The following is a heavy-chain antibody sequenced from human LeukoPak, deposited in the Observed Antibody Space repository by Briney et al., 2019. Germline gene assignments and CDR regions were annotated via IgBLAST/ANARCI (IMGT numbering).Heavy chain of an antibody. Sequence: GGSLRLSCAASGFAVNDNYMGWVRQAPGKGLDWVSLIYSGGDTYYADAVKGLFTISRDNSKNTDYLQMNSLGPDDTATYYCARAILLTGSEYYFDSWGQGTVVTVSS. CDR3: ARAILLTGSEYYFDS. CDR2: IYSGGDT. V-gene: IGHV3-53*01. CDR1: GFAVNDNY. D-gene: IGHD3-9*01. J-gene: IGHJ4*02.